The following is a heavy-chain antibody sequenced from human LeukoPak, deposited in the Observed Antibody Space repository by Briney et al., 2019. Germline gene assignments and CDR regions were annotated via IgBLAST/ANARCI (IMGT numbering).Heavy chain of an antibody. D-gene: IGHD5-18*01. J-gene: IGHJ6*03. CDR2: IYYSGST. CDR1: GGSISSGSNY. Sequence: SETLSLTCTVSGGSISSGSNYWSWIRQPPGKGLEYIGYIYYSGSTNYNPSLKSRVTISVDTSKNQFSLKLSSVTAADTAVYYCARTEESGYSYGYFGYYYYMDVWGKGTTVTVSS. V-gene: IGHV4-61*01. CDR3: ARTEESGYSYGYFGYYYYMDV.